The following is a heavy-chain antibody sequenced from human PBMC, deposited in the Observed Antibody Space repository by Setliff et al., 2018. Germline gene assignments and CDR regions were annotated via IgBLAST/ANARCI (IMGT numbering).Heavy chain of an antibody. CDR3: ARDRVVVLAGRRGFYFDY. CDR1: GGSLSTYY. D-gene: IGHD2-15*01. V-gene: IGHV4-59*12. Sequence: SETLSLTCTVSGGSLSTYYWSWIRQPPGKGLEWIGYVYYSGDTNYNPSLKSRVSMSLDTSKNQFSLKLSSVTAADTAVYYCARDRVVVLAGRRGFYFDYWGQGTLVTVSS. CDR2: VYYSGDT. J-gene: IGHJ4*02.